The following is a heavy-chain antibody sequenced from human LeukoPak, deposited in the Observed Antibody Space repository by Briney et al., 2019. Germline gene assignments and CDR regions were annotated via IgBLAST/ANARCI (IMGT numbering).Heavy chain of an antibody. V-gene: IGHV3-7*01. D-gene: IGHD6-13*01. CDR2: IKYDGDEE. CDR3: ARDMGSSWPYYYGMDV. CDR1: GFTFRDFW. J-gene: IGHJ6*02. Sequence: GGSLRLSCAASGFTFRDFWMSWMRQAPGKGLEWVANIKYDGDEEYYVDSVKGRFTISRDNAKNSLYLQMNSLRAEDTAVYYCARDMGSSWPYYYGMDVWGQGTTVTVSS.